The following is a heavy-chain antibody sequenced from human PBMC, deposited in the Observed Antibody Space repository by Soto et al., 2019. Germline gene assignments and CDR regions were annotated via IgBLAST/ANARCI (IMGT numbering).Heavy chain of an antibody. CDR3: ARETQYMSGWGPAFDV. D-gene: IGHD6-19*01. J-gene: IGHJ3*01. V-gene: IGHV1-18*01. Sequence: QVHLVQSGTELKKPGASVKVSCESSGYTFKGYGISWLRQAPGQGLEWMGWISGYNGNTKYAQNLQGRVTMTTDTSTNTAYMELRSLRSDDTAVYYCARETQYMSGWGPAFDVWGQGTTVIVSS. CDR1: GYTFKGYG. CDR2: ISGYNGNT.